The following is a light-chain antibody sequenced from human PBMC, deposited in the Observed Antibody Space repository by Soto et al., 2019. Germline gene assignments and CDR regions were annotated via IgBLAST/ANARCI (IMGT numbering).Light chain of an antibody. Sequence: DIQMTQSPSSLSASVGDRVAITCQASQDISNYSNWYQQKPGKAPKLLIYGASNRATGIPDRFSGSGSGADFTLTISRLEPEDFAVYFCQQYGNSPPGTFGQGTKVDIK. J-gene: IGKJ1*01. CDR2: GAS. CDR3: QQYGNSPPGT. CDR1: QDISNY. V-gene: IGKV1-33*01.